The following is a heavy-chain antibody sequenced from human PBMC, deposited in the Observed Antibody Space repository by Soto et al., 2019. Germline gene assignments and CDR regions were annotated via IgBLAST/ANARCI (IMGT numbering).Heavy chain of an antibody. CDR2: IIPIFGTA. Sequence: QVQLVQSGAEVKKPGSSVKVSCKASGGTFSSYAISWVRQAPGQGLERMGGIIPIFGTANYAQKFEGRVTITADESTSTAYMEQSSLRSEDTAVYYCAGRASGSYSGDNWFDTWGQGTLITVSS. D-gene: IGHD1-26*01. CDR1: GGTFSSYA. V-gene: IGHV1-69*01. J-gene: IGHJ5*02. CDR3: AGRASGSYSGDNWFDT.